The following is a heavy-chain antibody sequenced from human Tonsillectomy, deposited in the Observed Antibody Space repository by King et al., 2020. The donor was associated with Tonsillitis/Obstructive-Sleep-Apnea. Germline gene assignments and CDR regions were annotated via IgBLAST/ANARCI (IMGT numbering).Heavy chain of an antibody. J-gene: IGHJ3*02. Sequence: QLVQSGAEVKKPGSSVKVSCKASGGTFSSYAISWVRQAPGQGLEWMGGIIPIFGTANYAQKFQGRVTITADESTSTAYMALSSLRSEDTAVYYCAGDVMGGPPRPGTRAGNDAFDIWGQGTMVTVSS. CDR3: AGDVMGGPPRPGTRAGNDAFDI. V-gene: IGHV1-69*01. D-gene: IGHD1-7*01. CDR2: IIPIFGTA. CDR1: GGTFSSYA.